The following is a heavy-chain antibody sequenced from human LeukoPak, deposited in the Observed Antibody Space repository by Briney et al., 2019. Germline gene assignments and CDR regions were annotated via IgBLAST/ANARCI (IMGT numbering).Heavy chain of an antibody. Sequence: KPSETLSLTCTVSGGSISSYYWSWIRQPPGKGLEWIGYIYYSGSTNYNPSLKSRVTISVDTSKNQFSLKLSSVTAADTAVYYCAREIRVDYYDSSGSFDIWGQGTMVTVSS. D-gene: IGHD3-22*01. CDR3: AREIRVDYYDSSGSFDI. J-gene: IGHJ3*02. V-gene: IGHV4-59*01. CDR1: GGSISSYY. CDR2: IYYSGST.